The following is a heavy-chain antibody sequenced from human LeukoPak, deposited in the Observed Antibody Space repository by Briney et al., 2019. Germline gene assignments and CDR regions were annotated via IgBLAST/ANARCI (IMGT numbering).Heavy chain of an antibody. CDR3: AREGQYDFWSGLKWFDP. Sequence: GGSLRLSCAASGFTFSTSWMSWVRQAPGKGLEWVANIKHDGSEKNFVDSVKGRFTISRDNANNSLFLQSNNVRDEDTATYYCAREGQYDFWSGLKWFDPWGQGTLVIVSS. V-gene: IGHV3-7*01. CDR2: IKHDGSEK. D-gene: IGHD3-3*01. CDR1: GFTFSTSW. J-gene: IGHJ5*02.